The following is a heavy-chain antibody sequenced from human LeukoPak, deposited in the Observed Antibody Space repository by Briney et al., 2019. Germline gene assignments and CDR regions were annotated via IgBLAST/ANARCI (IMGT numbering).Heavy chain of an antibody. J-gene: IGHJ4*02. CDR2: IYYSGST. Sequence: SETLSLTCTVSGGSISSYYWSWIRQPPGKGLEWIGYIYYSGSTNYNPSLKSRVTISVDTSKNQFSLKLSSVTAADTAVYYCARMTYYDSIWGEGDYWGQGTLVTVSS. CDR3: ARMTYYDSIWGEGDY. D-gene: IGHD3-16*01. V-gene: IGHV4-59*12. CDR1: GGSISSYY.